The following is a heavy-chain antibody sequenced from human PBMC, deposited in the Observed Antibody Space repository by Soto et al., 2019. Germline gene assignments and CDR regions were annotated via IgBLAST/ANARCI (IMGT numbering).Heavy chain of an antibody. D-gene: IGHD4-17*01. J-gene: IGHJ4*02. CDR1: GGSFSGYY. Sequence: ASETLSLTCAVYGGSFSGYYWRWIRQPPGKGLEWIGGINPSGSTNYNPSLKSRLTISGDTSKNLFSLKLRFGTAADTALYYGVACYYCDYPRYWGQVTLVIASS. CDR2: INPSGST. CDR3: VACYYCDYPRY. V-gene: IGHV4-34*01.